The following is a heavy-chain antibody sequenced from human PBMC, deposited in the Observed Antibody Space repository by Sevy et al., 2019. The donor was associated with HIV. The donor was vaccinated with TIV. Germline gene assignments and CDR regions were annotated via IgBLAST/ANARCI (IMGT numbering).Heavy chain of an antibody. D-gene: IGHD2-8*01. CDR2: FSFGCGRI. V-gene: IGHV3-23*01. J-gene: IGHJ4*02. CDR1: GFTFSKYS. CDR3: AREGCTKPHDY. Sequence: GGSLRLSCEASGFTFSKYSMSWVRQAPGKGLEWVSTFSFGCGRINYADSVKGWFSISRDDSKITLYLQMNSLRAEDTAVYYCAREGCTKPHDYWGQGTLVTVSS.